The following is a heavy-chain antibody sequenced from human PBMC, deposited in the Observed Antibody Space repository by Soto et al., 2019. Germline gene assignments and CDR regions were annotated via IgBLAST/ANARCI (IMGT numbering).Heavy chain of an antibody. CDR1: GFIVSTNY. V-gene: IGHV3-23*01. Sequence: GGSLRLSCAASGFIVSTNYMTWVRQAPGKGLECVSAISGSGGSTYYADSVKGRFTISRDNSKNTLYLQMNSLRAEDTAVYYCAKDRPKLRFLEWLLWGGFDYWGQGTLVTVSS. D-gene: IGHD3-3*01. CDR2: ISGSGGST. CDR3: AKDRPKLRFLEWLLWGGFDY. J-gene: IGHJ4*02.